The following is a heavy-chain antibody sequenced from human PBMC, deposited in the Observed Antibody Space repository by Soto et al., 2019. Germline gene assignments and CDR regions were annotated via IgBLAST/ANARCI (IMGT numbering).Heavy chain of an antibody. CDR3: ARDVKWGAYYGMGV. CDR2: ISSSSSYI. CDR1: GFTFSSYS. J-gene: IGHJ6*02. V-gene: IGHV3-21*01. Sequence: EVQLVESGGGLVKPGGSLRLSCAASGFTFSSYSMNWVRQAPGKGLEWVSSISSSSSYIYYADSVKGRFTISSDNAKNTLYLKTNSLRAEDTAVYYCARDVKWGAYYGMGVWGQGTTVTVSS. D-gene: IGHD1-26*01.